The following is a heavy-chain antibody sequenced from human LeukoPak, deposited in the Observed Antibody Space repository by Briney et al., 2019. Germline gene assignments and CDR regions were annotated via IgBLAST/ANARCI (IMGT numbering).Heavy chain of an antibody. V-gene: IGHV4-34*01. D-gene: IGHD3-10*01. CDR2: INHSENT. CDR1: GGSFSGHY. J-gene: IGHJ4*02. Sequence: SETLSLTCAVYGGSFSGHYWSWVRQSPGEGGEWIGEINHSENTNYNPSLKSRVTLSVDTSKNQFSLKLSSMTAVDTAVYYCARARGEVHIDYWGQGTLVTVSS. CDR3: ARARGEVHIDY.